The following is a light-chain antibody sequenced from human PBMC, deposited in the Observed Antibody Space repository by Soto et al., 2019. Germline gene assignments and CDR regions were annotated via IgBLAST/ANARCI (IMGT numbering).Light chain of an antibody. CDR3: VLYMGSGIPWV. CDR1: SGSVSTSYY. Sequence: QTVVTQEPSFSVSPGGTVTLTCGLSSGSVSTSYYPSWYQQTPGQAPRTLIYSTNTRSSGVPDRFSGSILGNKAALTITGAQADDESVYYCVLYMGSGIPWVFGGGTKLTVL. CDR2: STN. J-gene: IGLJ3*02. V-gene: IGLV8-61*01.